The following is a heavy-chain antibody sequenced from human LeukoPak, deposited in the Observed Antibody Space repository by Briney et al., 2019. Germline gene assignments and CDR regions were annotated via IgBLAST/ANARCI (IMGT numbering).Heavy chain of an antibody. Sequence: SETLSLTCTASGGSISSSRYYWGWIRQPPGKGLEWIGSIYYSGTTYNNPSLKSRVTISVDTSKNQFSLNLSSVAAADTAVYYCARLVTGYSRGWYPYYFDYWGQGTLVTVSS. V-gene: IGHV4-39*01. CDR3: ARLVTGYSRGWYPYYFDY. J-gene: IGHJ4*02. D-gene: IGHD6-19*01. CDR2: IYYSGTT. CDR1: GGSISSSRYY.